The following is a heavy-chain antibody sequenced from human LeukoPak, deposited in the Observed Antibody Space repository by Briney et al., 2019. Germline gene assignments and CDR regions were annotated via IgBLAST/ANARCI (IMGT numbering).Heavy chain of an antibody. V-gene: IGHV3-9*01. CDR2: VNWNGGSV. CDR1: GVTFNDYA. Sequence: PARSLRLSCAGAGVTFNDYAIRWVRQAPGKGLEWVSGVNWNGGSVGYADSVKGRFTVSRDNAKNSLFLQMNRLRPEDTALYFCAKDIGPHLPPASFALGYWGQGTLVTVS. J-gene: IGHJ4*02. D-gene: IGHD2-2*01. CDR3: AKDIGPHLPPASFALGY.